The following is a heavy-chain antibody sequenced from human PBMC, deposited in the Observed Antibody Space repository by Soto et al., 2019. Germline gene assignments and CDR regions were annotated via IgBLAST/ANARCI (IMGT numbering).Heavy chain of an antibody. D-gene: IGHD5-18*01. CDR3: ARLPYSYVSLYFFDF. J-gene: IGHJ4*02. CDR2: ISDRGGST. Sequence: RGSLRLSCAASGFTFSNYAVSWVRQSPGRGLEWVASISDRGGSTKYADSVNGRFTISRDNSRNTLFLQMDTLRAEDTAVYYCARLPYSYVSLYFFDFWGQGTLVTVSS. CDR1: GFTFSNYA. V-gene: IGHV3-23*01.